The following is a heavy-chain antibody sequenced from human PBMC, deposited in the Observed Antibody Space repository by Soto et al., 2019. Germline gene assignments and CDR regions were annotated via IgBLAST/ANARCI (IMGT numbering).Heavy chain of an antibody. CDR3: ARGGASAARHFDI. V-gene: IGHV4-59*01. J-gene: IGHJ3*02. Sequence: QVQLQESGPGLVKPSETLSLTCTVSGGSISSYYWSWIRQPPGKGLEWIAYISYSGSTNYNPSLKRRVTISVDTSRNQCSLRLSSVTAADTAVYYCARGGASAARHFDIWGQGTMVTVSS. D-gene: IGHD2-2*01. CDR1: GGSISSYY. CDR2: ISYSGST.